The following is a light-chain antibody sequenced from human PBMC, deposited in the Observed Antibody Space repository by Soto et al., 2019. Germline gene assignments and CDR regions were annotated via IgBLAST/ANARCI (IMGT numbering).Light chain of an antibody. CDR1: QTIGGW. CDR3: QQYNSYPWT. CDR2: DGF. J-gene: IGKJ1*01. Sequence: DIQMTQSPSTLSASIGDRVTITCRASQTIGGWLAWYQQTPGNAPKLLIFDGFRLESGVPSRFRGSGSGTDFTLTINSLQPDDSATFYCQQYNSYPWTFGLGTKVDIK. V-gene: IGKV1-5*01.